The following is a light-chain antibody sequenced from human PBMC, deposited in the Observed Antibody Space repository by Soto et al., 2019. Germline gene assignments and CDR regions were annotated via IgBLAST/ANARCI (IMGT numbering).Light chain of an antibody. CDR3: QQYYRTPPT. J-gene: IGKJ2*01. Sequence: DIVMTQSPDSLAVSLGERAIINCKSSQSVLDISNNKNYLAWYQQKPRQPPKLLIYWASARESGVPDRFSGSGSGTDFTLTISSLQAEDVAVYYCQQYYRTPPTFGQGTKLEIK. CDR2: WAS. CDR1: QSVLDISNNKNY. V-gene: IGKV4-1*01.